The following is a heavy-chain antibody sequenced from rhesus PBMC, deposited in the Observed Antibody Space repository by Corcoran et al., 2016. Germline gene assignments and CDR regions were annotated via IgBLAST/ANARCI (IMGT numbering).Heavy chain of an antibody. CDR1: GYRFTSYW. J-gene: IGHJ4*01. V-gene: IGHV5-20*01. CDR2: IDPSDSDT. CDR3: AKDLGDY. Sequence: EVQLVQSGAEVKRPGESLKISCKTSGYRFTSYWISWVRQLPGKGLEWMGAIDPSDSDTRYNPSFQGQVTISADKSISTAYLQWSRLKASDTATYYCAKDLGDYWGQGVLVTVSS.